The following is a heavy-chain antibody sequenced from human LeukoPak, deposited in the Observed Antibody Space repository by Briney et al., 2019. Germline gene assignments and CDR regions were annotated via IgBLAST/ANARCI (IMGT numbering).Heavy chain of an antibody. Sequence: ASVKVSCKASGDTFTSYYMHWVRQAPGQGLEWMGIINPSGGSTSYAQKYQGRVTMTRDMSTSTVYMELSNLRSEDTAVYYCARRYSGYDSVWFGDYWGQGTLVTVSS. CDR3: ARRYSGYDSVWFGDY. D-gene: IGHD5-12*01. V-gene: IGHV1-46*01. CDR1: GDTFTSYY. CDR2: INPSGGST. J-gene: IGHJ4*02.